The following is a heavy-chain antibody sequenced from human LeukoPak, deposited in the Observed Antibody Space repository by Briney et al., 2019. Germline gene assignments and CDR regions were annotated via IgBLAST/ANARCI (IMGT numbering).Heavy chain of an antibody. CDR3: ARDLGPRYYGSGSYSPANYYYYYGMDV. Sequence: GGSLRLSCAASGFTFSSYSMNWVRQAPGKGLEWVSSISSSSSYIYYADSVKGRFTISRDNAKNSLYLQMNSLRAEDTAVYYCARDLGPRYYGSGSYSPANYYYYYGMDVWGQGTTVTVSS. CDR1: GFTFSSYS. J-gene: IGHJ6*02. D-gene: IGHD3-10*01. CDR2: ISSSSSYI. V-gene: IGHV3-21*01.